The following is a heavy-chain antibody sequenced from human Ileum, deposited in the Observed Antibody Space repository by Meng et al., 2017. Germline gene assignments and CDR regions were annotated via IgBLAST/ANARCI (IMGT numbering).Heavy chain of an antibody. J-gene: IGHJ2*01. CDR1: GGSIESNNW. CDR3: ARADYVRYFDL. Sequence: QWQPQESGPVVVKPSASLSLTCAVSGGSIESNNWWTWIRQPPGQGLEWIGEVYHSGSTHYNPSLQSRVTISIDNSKNRFSLSLNSVTAADTAIYYCARADYVRYFDLWGRGTLVTVSS. V-gene: IGHV4-4*02. D-gene: IGHD3-10*02. CDR2: VYHSGST.